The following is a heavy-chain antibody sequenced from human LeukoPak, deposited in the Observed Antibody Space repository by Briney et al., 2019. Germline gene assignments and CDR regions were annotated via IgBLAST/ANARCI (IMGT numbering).Heavy chain of an antibody. J-gene: IGHJ4*02. D-gene: IGHD2-15*01. CDR1: GGSFSGYY. CDR3: ARVKPTHGEGYCSGGICWFDY. Sequence: SETLSLTCAVYGGSFSGYYWSWIRQPPRKGLEWIGEIDHSGSTTYNPSLKSRVTISVDTSKNQFSLKLSSVTAADTAVYYCARVKPTHGEGYCSGGICWFDYWGQGTLVTVSS. CDR2: IDHSGST. V-gene: IGHV4-34*01.